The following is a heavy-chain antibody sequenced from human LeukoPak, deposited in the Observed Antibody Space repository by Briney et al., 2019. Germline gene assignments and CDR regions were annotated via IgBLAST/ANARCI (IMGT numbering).Heavy chain of an antibody. CDR3: ARDHVASDSSGNDAFDI. V-gene: IGHV4-34*01. D-gene: IGHD3-22*01. J-gene: IGHJ3*02. CDR1: GGSFSGYY. CDR2: IYHSGST. Sequence: SETLSLTCAVYGGSFSGYYWSWIRQPPGKGLEWIGEIYHSGSTNYNPSLKSRVTISVDKSKNQFSLKLSSVTAADTAVYYCARDHVASDSSGNDAFDIWGQGTMVAVSS.